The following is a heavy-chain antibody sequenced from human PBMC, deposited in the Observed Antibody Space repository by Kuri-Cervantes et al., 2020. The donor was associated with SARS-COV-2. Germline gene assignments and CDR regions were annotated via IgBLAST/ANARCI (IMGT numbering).Heavy chain of an antibody. J-gene: IGHJ6*02. CDR3: AKDLYGVPLYYYYYNMDV. Sequence: GESLKISCVASGFTFSSCGMHWVRQAPGKGLEWVAVISYDESNIYYADSVKGRFTISRDNSKNTLFLQMNSLRAEDTAVYYCAKDLYGVPLYYYYYNMDVWGQGTTVTVSS. D-gene: IGHD4-17*01. CDR1: GFTFSSCG. V-gene: IGHV3-30*18. CDR2: ISYDESNI.